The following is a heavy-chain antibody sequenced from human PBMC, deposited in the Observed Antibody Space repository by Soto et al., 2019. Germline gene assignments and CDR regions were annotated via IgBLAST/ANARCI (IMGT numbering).Heavy chain of an antibody. Sequence: EVQLVESGGGLVQPGGSLRLSCAASGFTFSSYSMNWVRQAPGKGLEWVSYISSSSSTIYYAYSVKGRFTISRDTAKNSLYLQMNSLRDEDTAVYYCARDHTNWNYFDYWGQGTLVTVSS. CDR1: GFTFSSYS. V-gene: IGHV3-48*02. CDR2: ISSSSSTI. D-gene: IGHD1-20*01. CDR3: ARDHTNWNYFDY. J-gene: IGHJ4*02.